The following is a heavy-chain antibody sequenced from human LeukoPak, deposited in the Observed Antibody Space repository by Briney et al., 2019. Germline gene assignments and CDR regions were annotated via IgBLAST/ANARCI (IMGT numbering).Heavy chain of an antibody. J-gene: IGHJ3*02. D-gene: IGHD5-18*01. CDR2: ISHDGNSK. CDR3: ARDPKRGFSYGWGAFDI. Sequence: GGSLRLSCAASGFTFSNCALHWVRQAPGEGLEWVAIISHDGNSKYYADSVKGRFIISRDNSKNTLYLQMNSLRVEDTAVYFCARDPKRGFSYGWGAFDIWGHGTMVSVSS. CDR1: GFTFSNCA. V-gene: IGHV3-30-3*01.